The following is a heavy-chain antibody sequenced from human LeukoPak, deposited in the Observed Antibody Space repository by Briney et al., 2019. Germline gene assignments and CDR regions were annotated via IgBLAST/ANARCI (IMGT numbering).Heavy chain of an antibody. Sequence: APVKVSCKASGYTFSSYDIIWVRQASGQGLEWMGWMNPNSGRTGYAHKFQGRVTMTRSTSISTAYMELTSLTSEDSAVYYCARSVVGVRKRNDYWGQGTLVTVSS. J-gene: IGHJ4*02. D-gene: IGHD3-16*01. CDR3: ARSVVGVRKRNDY. CDR2: MNPNSGRT. V-gene: IGHV1-8*01. CDR1: GYTFSSYD.